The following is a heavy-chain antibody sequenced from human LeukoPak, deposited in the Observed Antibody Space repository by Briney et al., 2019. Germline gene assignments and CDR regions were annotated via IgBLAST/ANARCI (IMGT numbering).Heavy chain of an antibody. CDR1: GYTFTGYY. Sequence: ASVKVSCKASGYTFTGYYMYWVRQVPGQGLEWMGWMNPNSGNTGYAQKFQGRVTMTRNTSISTAYMELSSLRSEDTAVYYCARVGRGITFGGVIVIPNWFDPWGQGTLVTVSS. CDR2: MNPNSGNT. D-gene: IGHD3-16*02. J-gene: IGHJ5*02. CDR3: ARVGRGITFGGVIVIPNWFDP. V-gene: IGHV1-8*02.